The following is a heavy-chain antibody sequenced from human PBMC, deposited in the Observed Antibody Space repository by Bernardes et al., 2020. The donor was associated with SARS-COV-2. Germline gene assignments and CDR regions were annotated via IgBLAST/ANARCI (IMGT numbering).Heavy chain of an antibody. CDR3: AKDHDIVVVPAAMFGERDYYYYGMDV. CDR2: ISYDGSNK. V-gene: IGHV3-30*18. CDR1: GFTFSSYG. D-gene: IGHD2-2*01. J-gene: IGHJ6*02. Sequence: GGSLRLSCAASGFTFSSYGMHWVRQAPGKGLEWVAVISYDGSNKYYADSVKGRFTISRDNSKNTLYLQMNSLRAEDTAVYYCAKDHDIVVVPAAMFGERDYYYYGMDVWGQGTTVTVSS.